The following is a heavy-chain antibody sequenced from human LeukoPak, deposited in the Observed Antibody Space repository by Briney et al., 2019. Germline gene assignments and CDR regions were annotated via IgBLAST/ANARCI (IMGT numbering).Heavy chain of an antibody. Sequence: PGGSLRLSCAVSGFTFSSYGMHWVRQAPGKGLVWVSRINSDGSSTSYADSVKGRFTISRDNAKNTLYLQMNSLRAEDTAVYYCAREKSRIMTTVTGYWFDPWGQGTLVTVSS. V-gene: IGHV3-74*01. D-gene: IGHD4-17*01. CDR2: INSDGSST. CDR1: GFTFSSYG. CDR3: AREKSRIMTTVTGYWFDP. J-gene: IGHJ5*02.